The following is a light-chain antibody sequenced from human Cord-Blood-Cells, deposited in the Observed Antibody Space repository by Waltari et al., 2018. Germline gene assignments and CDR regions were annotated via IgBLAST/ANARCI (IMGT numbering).Light chain of an antibody. Sequence: QSVLTQPPSASGTPGQRVTISCSGSSSNIGRNYVKLYQQLPGTAPKLLIYRNNQRPSGVPDRFSGSKSATSASLAISGLRSEDEADYYCAAWDDSLSGPVFGGGTKLTVL. CDR3: AAWDDSLSGPV. CDR1: SSNIGRNY. CDR2: RNN. V-gene: IGLV1-47*01. J-gene: IGLJ3*02.